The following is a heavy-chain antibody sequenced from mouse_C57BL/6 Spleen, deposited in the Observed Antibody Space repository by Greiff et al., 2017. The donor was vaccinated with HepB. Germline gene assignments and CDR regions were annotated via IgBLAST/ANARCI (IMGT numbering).Heavy chain of an antibody. CDR3: ARDWVGD. Sequence: VQLQQSGAELVRPGASVKLSCKASGYTFTDYYINWVKQRPGQGLEWIARIYPGSGNTYYNEKFKGKATLTAEKSSSTAYMQLSSLTSEDSAVYFCARDWVGDWGQGTTLTVSS. CDR2: IYPGSGNT. J-gene: IGHJ2*01. V-gene: IGHV1-76*01. CDR1: GYTFTDYY. D-gene: IGHD4-1*01.